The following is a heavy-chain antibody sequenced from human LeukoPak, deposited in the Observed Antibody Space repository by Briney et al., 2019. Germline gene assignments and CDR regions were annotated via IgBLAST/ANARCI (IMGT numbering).Heavy chain of an antibody. J-gene: IGHJ4*02. V-gene: IGHV4-59*01. D-gene: IGHD3-16*01. Sequence: SETLSLTCTVSDDSISDYYRGWIRQPPGKGLEWIGYFYNSGRSTYNPSLKSRVTISADTSKNHFPLKLNSVTTADTAVYYCTRGAGWLIDYWGQGILVTVSS. CDR2: FYNSGRS. CDR1: DDSISDYY. CDR3: TRGAGWLIDY.